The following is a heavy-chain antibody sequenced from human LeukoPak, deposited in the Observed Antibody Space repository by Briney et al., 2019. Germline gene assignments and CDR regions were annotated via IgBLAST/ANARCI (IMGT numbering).Heavy chain of an antibody. CDR2: ISSSSSYI. Sequence: PGGSLRLSCAASGFTFSSYSMNWVRQAPGKGLEWVSSISSSSSYIYYADSVKGRFTISRDNAKNSLYLQMNSLRAEDTAVYYCARDLPLRDYYYYGMDVWGQGTTVTVSS. J-gene: IGHJ6*02. V-gene: IGHV3-21*01. CDR3: ARDLPLRDYYYYGMDV. D-gene: IGHD4-17*01. CDR1: GFTFSSYS.